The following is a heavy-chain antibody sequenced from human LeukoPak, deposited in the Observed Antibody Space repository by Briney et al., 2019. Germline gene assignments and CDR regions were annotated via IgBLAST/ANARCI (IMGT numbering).Heavy chain of an antibody. Sequence: GGSLTLSCAASALTLSSNYMSWVRQAPGKGLEWASATYSGGSTYYPDSVTGRFTISRDNSKNTLYLQMNSLRAEDTAVYYCARDRPYCSGGSCYLYYFDYWGQGTLVTVSS. CDR2: TYSGGST. CDR3: ARDRPYCSGGSCYLYYFDY. J-gene: IGHJ4*02. V-gene: IGHV3-53*01. D-gene: IGHD2-15*01. CDR1: ALTLSSNY.